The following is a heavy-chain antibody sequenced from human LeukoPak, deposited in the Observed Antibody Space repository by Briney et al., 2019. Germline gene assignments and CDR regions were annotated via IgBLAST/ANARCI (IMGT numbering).Heavy chain of an antibody. J-gene: IGHJ5*02. D-gene: IGHD3-10*01. CDR1: GGTFSSYA. Sequence: AALNVSCKASGGTFSSYAISWVRQAPGQGLEWMGRIIAIFVTANYAQKFQGRVTITADKSTSTDYMELSSLRSEDTAVYYCARVLGSYYYPGWFDPWGQGTLVAVSS. CDR2: IIAIFVTA. CDR3: ARVLGSYYYPGWFDP. V-gene: IGHV1-69*06.